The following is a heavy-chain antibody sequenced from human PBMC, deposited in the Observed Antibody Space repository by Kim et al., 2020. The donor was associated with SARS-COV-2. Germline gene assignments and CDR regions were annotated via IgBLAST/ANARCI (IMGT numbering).Heavy chain of an antibody. CDR3: ARDRDYYDSSGYYIDY. V-gene: IGHV4-34*01. J-gene: IGHJ4*02. CDR2: INHSGST. D-gene: IGHD3-22*01. Sequence: SETLSLTCAVYGGSFSGYYWSWIRQPPGKGLEWIGEINHSGSTNYNPSLKSRVTISVDTSKNQFSLKLSSVTAADTAVYYCARDRDYYDSSGYYIDYWGQGTLVTVSS. CDR1: GGSFSGYY.